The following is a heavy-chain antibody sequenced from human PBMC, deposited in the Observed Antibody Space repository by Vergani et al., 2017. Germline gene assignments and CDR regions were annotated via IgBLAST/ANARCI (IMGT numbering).Heavy chain of an antibody. V-gene: IGHV1-69*13. Sequence: QVQLVQSGAEVKKPGSSVKVSCKASGGTFSSYAISWVRQAPGQGLEWMGRIIPIFGTATYAQKFQGRVTITADESTSTAYMELSSLRSEDTAVYYCARVGRGGYYGDLGIGWFDPWGQGTLVTVSS. J-gene: IGHJ5*02. CDR2: IIPIFGTA. D-gene: IGHD4-17*01. CDR1: GGTFSSYA. CDR3: ARVGRGGYYGDLGIGWFDP.